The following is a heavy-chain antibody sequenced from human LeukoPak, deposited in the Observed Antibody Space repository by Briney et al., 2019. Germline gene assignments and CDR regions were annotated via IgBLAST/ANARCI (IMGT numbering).Heavy chain of an antibody. CDR1: GFTFSSHD. D-gene: IGHD6-19*01. Sequence: TGGSLRLSCAASGFTFSSHDMHWVRQPTGKGLEWVPVIGTAGNTYYTDSVKGRFTISRENAKNSLYLQMDNLRAEDTAVYYCARSKSYSSGWTDFDCWGQGTLVTVSS. CDR3: ARSKSYSSGWTDFDC. CDR2: IGTAGNT. V-gene: IGHV3-13*01. J-gene: IGHJ4*02.